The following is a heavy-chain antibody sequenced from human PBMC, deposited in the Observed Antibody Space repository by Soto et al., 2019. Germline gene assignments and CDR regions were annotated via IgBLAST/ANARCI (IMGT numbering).Heavy chain of an antibody. CDR1: GFTFSSYS. D-gene: IGHD3-3*01. Sequence: EVQLVESGGGLVQPGGSLRLSCAASGFTFSSYSMNWVRQAPGKGLEWVSYISSSGSTIYYADSVKGRFTISRDNAKNSLYLQMNSLIAEDTAVYYCARVIWSGHSDYSGQGTLVTVSS. CDR3: ARVIWSGHSDY. J-gene: IGHJ4*02. CDR2: ISSSGSTI. V-gene: IGHV3-48*01.